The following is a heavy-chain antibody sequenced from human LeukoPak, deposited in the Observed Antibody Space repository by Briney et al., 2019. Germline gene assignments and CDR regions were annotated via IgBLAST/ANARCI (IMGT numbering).Heavy chain of an antibody. Sequence: ASVKVSCKVSGYTLSDLSMHWVRQAPGKGLEWMGGFDPGDGETIYTQKFQGKVTMTEDTSTDTAYMELSSLRSEDTAVYYCAAGGVYDLFDYWGQGTLVTVSS. CDR1: GYTLSDLS. CDR3: AAGGVYDLFDY. J-gene: IGHJ4*02. CDR2: FDPGDGET. V-gene: IGHV1-24*01. D-gene: IGHD5/OR15-5a*01.